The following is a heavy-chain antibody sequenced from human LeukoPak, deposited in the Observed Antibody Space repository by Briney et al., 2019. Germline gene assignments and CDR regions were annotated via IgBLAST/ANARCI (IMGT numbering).Heavy chain of an antibody. V-gene: IGHV1-24*01. D-gene: IGHD2-2*01. CDR2: FDPEDGET. Sequence: GASVKVSCKVSGYTLTEMSIHWVRRAPGGALEWMGGFDPEDGETVYAPKFQGRVTMTEDTSADTAYMELSSLRSEDTAVYYCTTCLNGAGQPVAIYYYGMDVWGQGTTVTVSS. CDR1: GYTLTEMS. J-gene: IGHJ6*02. CDR3: TTCLNGAGQPVAIYYYGMDV.